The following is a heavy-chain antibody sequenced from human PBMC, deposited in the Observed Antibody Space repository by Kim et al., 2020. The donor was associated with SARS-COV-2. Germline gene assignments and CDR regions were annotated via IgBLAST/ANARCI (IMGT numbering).Heavy chain of an antibody. J-gene: IGHJ5*02. V-gene: IGHV3-30*07. D-gene: IGHD3-3*01. CDR3: ARDPYDFWSGYYTGWFDP. Sequence: ADSVKGRFTVSRDNSKNTLYLQMNSLRAEDTAVYYCARDPYDFWSGYYTGWFDPWGQGTLVTVSS.